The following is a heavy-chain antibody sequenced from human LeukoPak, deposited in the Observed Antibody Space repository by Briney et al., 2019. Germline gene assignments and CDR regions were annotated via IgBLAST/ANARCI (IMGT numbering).Heavy chain of an antibody. D-gene: IGHD2-21*01. Sequence: GASVKVSCKASGYTFTNYEINWVRQATGQGLEWMGWMNPNSGNTGYAPKFQGRVTTTRNTSISTAYMELSSLRSEDTAVYYCARGNPLISRLGDAFDIWGQGTMVTVSS. J-gene: IGHJ3*02. CDR3: ARGNPLISRLGDAFDI. CDR2: MNPNSGNT. V-gene: IGHV1-8*01. CDR1: GYTFTNYE.